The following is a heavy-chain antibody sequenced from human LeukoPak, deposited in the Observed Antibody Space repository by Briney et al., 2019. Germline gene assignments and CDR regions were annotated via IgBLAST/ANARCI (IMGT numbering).Heavy chain of an antibody. J-gene: IGHJ5*02. V-gene: IGHV1-2*02. CDR3: ARMIAAAGTVWFDP. Sequence: GASVKVSCKASGYTFTGHYMHWVRQAPGQGLEWMGWINANSGGTNYAQKLQGRVTMTTDTSTSTAYMELRSLRSDDTAVYYCARMIAAAGTVWFDPWGQGTLVTVSS. D-gene: IGHD6-13*01. CDR1: GYTFTGHY. CDR2: INANSGGT.